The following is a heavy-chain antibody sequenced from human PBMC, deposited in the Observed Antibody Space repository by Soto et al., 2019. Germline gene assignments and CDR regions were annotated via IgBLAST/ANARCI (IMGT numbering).Heavy chain of an antibody. V-gene: IGHV4-34*01. CDR2: INHSGST. CDR1: GGSFSGYY. D-gene: IGHD3-3*01. CDR3: ARGGLYYDFWSGRRTNGAFDI. J-gene: IGHJ3*02. Sequence: PSETLSLTCAVYGGSFSGYYWSWIRQPPGKGLEWIGEINHSGSTNYNPSLKSRVTISVDTSKNQFSLKLSSVTAADTAVYYCARGGLYYDFWSGRRTNGAFDIWGQGTMVTVSS.